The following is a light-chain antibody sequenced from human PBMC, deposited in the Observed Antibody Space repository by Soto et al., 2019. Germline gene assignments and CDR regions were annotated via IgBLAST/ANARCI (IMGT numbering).Light chain of an antibody. CDR1: SSDFGGYNY. J-gene: IGLJ1*01. V-gene: IGLV2-14*01. CDR2: EVS. Sequence: QSALTQPASVSGSPGQSITISCAGTSSDFGGYNYVSWYHQHPGKAPKLLIYEVSNRPSGVSNRLSACKSGNTASLTISGLLGGDETENNCRLYAGRTTFEVFETGTKVTVL. CDR3: RLYAGRTTFEV.